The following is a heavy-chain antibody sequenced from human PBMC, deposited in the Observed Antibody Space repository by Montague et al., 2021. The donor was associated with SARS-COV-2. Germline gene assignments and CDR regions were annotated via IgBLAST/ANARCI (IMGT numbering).Heavy chain of an antibody. CDR3: ARGSASAWEVLDS. D-gene: IGHD1-26*01. CDR1: GGSINNYY. CDR2: ITHIRST. Sequence: SETLSLTCTVSGGSINNYYWSWIRQPPGRGLEWIGNITHIRSTNYNPSLKSRVSISVDTSNNQFSLRVASVTAADAAVYYCARGSASAWEVLDSWGQGTVVTVSS. J-gene: IGHJ5*01. V-gene: IGHV4-59*12.